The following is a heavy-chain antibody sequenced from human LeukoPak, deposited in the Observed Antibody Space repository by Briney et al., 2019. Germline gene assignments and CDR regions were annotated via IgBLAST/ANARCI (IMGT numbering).Heavy chain of an antibody. J-gene: IGHJ6*03. Sequence: GGSLRLSCVVSGVKFDEHGMTWVRHAPGKGLEWVSSITSSSSYTFYADSVKGRFTISRDNAKNSLYLQMNSLRAEDTAIYYCARDPYNGGYGDSYYYYMDVWGKGTTVTISS. V-gene: IGHV3-21*01. CDR2: ITSSSSYT. CDR3: ARDPYNGGYGDSYYYYMDV. D-gene: IGHD1-26*01. CDR1: GVKFDEHG.